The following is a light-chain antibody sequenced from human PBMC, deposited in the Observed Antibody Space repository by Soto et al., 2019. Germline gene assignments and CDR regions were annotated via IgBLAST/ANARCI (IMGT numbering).Light chain of an antibody. CDR3: QQLNSYPFA. CDR1: QSITTW. CDR2: AAS. V-gene: IGKV1-5*01. Sequence: DIQMTQSPSTVSAYVGDSVTITCRASQSITTWLAWYQQRPGKAPKLLIYAASTLQSGVPSRFSGSGSGTEFTLTISSLQPEDFATYYCQQLNSYPFAFGPGTKVDIK. J-gene: IGKJ3*01.